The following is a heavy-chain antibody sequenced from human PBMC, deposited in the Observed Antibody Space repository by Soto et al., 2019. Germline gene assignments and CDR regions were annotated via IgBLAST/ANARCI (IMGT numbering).Heavy chain of an antibody. V-gene: IGHV3-21*01. D-gene: IGHD3-22*01. CDR1: GFTFSSYS. CDR2: ISSSSSYI. J-gene: IGHJ4*02. CDR3: ARDSPYYYDSSGYCPFDY. Sequence: GGSLRLSCAASGFTFSSYSMNWVRQAPGKGLEWVSSISSSSSYIYYADSVKGRFTISRDNAKNSLYLQMNSLRAEDTAVYYCARDSPYYYDSSGYCPFDYWGQGTLVTVSS.